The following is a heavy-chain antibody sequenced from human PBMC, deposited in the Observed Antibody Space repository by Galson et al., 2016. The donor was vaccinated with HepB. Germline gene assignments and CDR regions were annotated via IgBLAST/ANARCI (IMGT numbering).Heavy chain of an antibody. CDR3: ARVPFRGDSYRDAFDV. CDR2: TYYRSKWYN. Sequence: CAISGDSVSSNSAAWNWIRQSPSRGLEWLGRTYYRSKWYNDYAVSVKSRISIKPDTSKNQFSLHLNSVTPEDTAVYYCARVPFRGDSYRDAFDVWGQGTMVIVSP. CDR1: GDSVSSNSAA. J-gene: IGHJ3*01. V-gene: IGHV6-1*01. D-gene: IGHD3-10*01.